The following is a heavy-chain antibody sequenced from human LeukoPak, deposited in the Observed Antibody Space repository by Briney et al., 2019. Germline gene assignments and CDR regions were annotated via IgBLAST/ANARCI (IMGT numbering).Heavy chain of an antibody. J-gene: IGHJ4*02. D-gene: IGHD3-3*01. Sequence: SETLSLTCTVSGGSITSSSYYWGWIRQPPGKGLGWIASIYYGGTTYYNPSLKSRVTMSVDTSKNQLSLRLSSVTAADAAVYYCARRVVCYGIYYFDSWGQGTLVTASS. CDR1: GGSITSSSYY. CDR3: ARRVVCYGIYYFDS. CDR2: IYYGGTT. V-gene: IGHV4-39*07.